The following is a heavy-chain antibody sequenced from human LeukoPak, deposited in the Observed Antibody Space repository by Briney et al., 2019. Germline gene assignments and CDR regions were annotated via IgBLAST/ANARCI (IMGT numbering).Heavy chain of an antibody. Sequence: GGSLRPSCAVSGFTFSSYGMHWVRQAPGKGLEWVAVIWYDGGNKYYADSVKGRFTVSRDNSMNTLYLQMNSLRIDDTAVYYCVRDYSDYDRFDSWGQGTLVTVSS. CDR2: IWYDGGNK. V-gene: IGHV3-33*01. CDR1: GFTFSSYG. J-gene: IGHJ4*02. CDR3: VRDYSDYDRFDS. D-gene: IGHD5-12*01.